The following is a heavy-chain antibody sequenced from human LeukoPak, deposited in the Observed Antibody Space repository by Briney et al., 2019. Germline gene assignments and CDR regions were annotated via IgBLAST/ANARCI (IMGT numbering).Heavy chain of an antibody. CDR1: GYTFTCYY. CDR3: ARVQQPGRDFDY. D-gene: IGHD6-13*01. Sequence: GASVKVSCKASGYTFTCYYMHWVRQAPGQGLEWMGRINPNSGGTNYAQKFQGRVTMTRDTSISTAYMELSRLRSDDTAVYYCARVQQPGRDFDYWGQGTLVTVSS. J-gene: IGHJ4*02. V-gene: IGHV1-2*06. CDR2: INPNSGGT.